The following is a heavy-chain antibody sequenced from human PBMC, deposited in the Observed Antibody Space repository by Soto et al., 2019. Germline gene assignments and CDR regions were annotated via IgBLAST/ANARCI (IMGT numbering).Heavy chain of an antibody. CDR3: ARGVSGGYYYYMDV. Sequence: SETLSLTCAVYGGSFSGYYWSWIRQPPGKGLEWIGEINHSGSTNYNPSLKSRVTISVDTSKNQFSLKLSSVTAADTAVYYCARGVSGGYYYYMDVWGKGTTVTVSS. CDR2: INHSGST. CDR1: GGSFSGYY. J-gene: IGHJ6*03. V-gene: IGHV4-34*01. D-gene: IGHD3-16*01.